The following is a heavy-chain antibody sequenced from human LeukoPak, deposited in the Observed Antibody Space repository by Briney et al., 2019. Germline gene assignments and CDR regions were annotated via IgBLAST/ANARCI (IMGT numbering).Heavy chain of an antibody. CDR2: ISSSSSYI. D-gene: IGHD5-18*01. CDR3: AKDADTATIIYWYFDL. Sequence: PGGSLRLSCAASGFTFSFYTMNWVRQAPGKGLEWVSSISSSSSYIYYADSVKGRFTISRDNAKNSLYLQMNSLRAEDTAVYYCAKDADTATIIYWYFDLWGRGTLVTVSS. CDR1: GFTFSFYT. V-gene: IGHV3-21*01. J-gene: IGHJ2*01.